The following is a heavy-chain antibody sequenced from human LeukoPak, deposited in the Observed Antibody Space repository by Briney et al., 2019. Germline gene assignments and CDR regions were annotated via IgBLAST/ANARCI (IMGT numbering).Heavy chain of an antibody. Sequence: PSETLSLTCTVSGGSISSYYWSWIRQPAGKGLEWIGRIYTSGSTNYNPSLKSRVTMSVDTSKNQFSLKLSSVTAADTAVYYCARGEQWPTTGAAFDIWGQGTMVTVSS. D-gene: IGHD6-19*01. CDR2: IYTSGST. V-gene: IGHV4-4*07. J-gene: IGHJ3*02. CDR3: ARGEQWPTTGAAFDI. CDR1: GGSISSYY.